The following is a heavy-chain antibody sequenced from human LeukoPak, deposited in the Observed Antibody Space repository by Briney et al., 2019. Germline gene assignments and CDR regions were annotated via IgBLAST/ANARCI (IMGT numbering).Heavy chain of an antibody. D-gene: IGHD2-15*01. V-gene: IGHV1-18*01. CDR3: ASDWDCSGGRRVNCFDP. CDR2: VSADKGRT. J-gene: IGHJ5*02. Sequence: ASVKASCKASGYTFIRYGISWVRQAPGQGLEWMGWVSADKGRTNYAQNLQGRVTMTTDTTTSTAYMELRSLRHDDTAVYYCASDWDCSGGRRVNCFDPWGQGTLVTVPS. CDR1: GYTFIRYG.